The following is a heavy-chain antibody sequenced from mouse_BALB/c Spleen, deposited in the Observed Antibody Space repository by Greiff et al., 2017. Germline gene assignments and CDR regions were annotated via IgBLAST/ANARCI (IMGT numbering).Heavy chain of an antibody. D-gene: IGHD2-1*01. V-gene: IGHV7-3*02. J-gene: IGHJ1*01. CDR1: GFTFTDYY. CDR3: ASGDGNYGYFDV. Sequence: EVQLVESGGGLVQPGGSLRLSCATSGFTFTDYYMSWVRQPPGKALEWLGFIRNKANGYTTEYSASVKGRFTISRDNSQSILYLQMNTLRAEDSATYYCASGDGNYGYFDVWGAGTTVTVSS. CDR2: IRNKANGYTT.